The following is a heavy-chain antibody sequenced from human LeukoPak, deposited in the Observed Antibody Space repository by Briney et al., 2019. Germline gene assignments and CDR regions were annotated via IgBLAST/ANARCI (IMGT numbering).Heavy chain of an antibody. D-gene: IGHD4-17*01. CDR2: ISYSGPHM. Sequence: GGSLRLSRAASGFTFSSYSMNWVRQAPGKGLEWVSSISYSGPHMFYADSVRGRFTISRDNAENSLFLQMNSLRAEDTAVYFCASNDYRDEGIDSWGQGTLVTVSS. CDR1: GFTFSSYS. CDR3: ASNDYRDEGIDS. J-gene: IGHJ4*02. V-gene: IGHV3-21*01.